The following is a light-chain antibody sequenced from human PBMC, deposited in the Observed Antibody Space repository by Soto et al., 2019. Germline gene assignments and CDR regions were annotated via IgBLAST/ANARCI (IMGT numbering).Light chain of an antibody. CDR1: QSVSTN. Sequence: EIVMTQSPATLSASPRERATLSCSASQSVSTNLDWYQKTTCQDPRLLIYGASTRDTGIPARFSGSGSGTEFTLTISSQQSDDLALYFCQQYNNGWTFGQGTRVDFK. V-gene: IGKV3-15*01. CDR2: GAS. J-gene: IGKJ1*01. CDR3: QQYNNGWT.